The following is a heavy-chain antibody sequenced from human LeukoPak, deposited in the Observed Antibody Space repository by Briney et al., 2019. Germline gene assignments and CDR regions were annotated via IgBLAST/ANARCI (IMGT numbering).Heavy chain of an antibody. D-gene: IGHD4-17*01. J-gene: IGHJ4*02. CDR2: ISGGGETT. CDR3: ARDYADYVGYFFFDY. V-gene: IGHV3-23*01. Sequence: GGSLRLSCAASGFTFNNYAMNWVPQAPGKGREWGSSISGGGETTYYADSAKGRFTISRDNSQNTLYLQMSSLRAEDTAVYYCARDYADYVGYFFFDYWGQGTLVTVSS. CDR1: GFTFNNYA.